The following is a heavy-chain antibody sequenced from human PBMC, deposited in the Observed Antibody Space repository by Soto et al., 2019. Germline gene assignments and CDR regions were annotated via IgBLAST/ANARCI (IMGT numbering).Heavy chain of an antibody. CDR2: IWYDGSNK. CDR1: GFTFSSYG. D-gene: IGHD3-10*01. V-gene: IGHV3-33*01. Sequence: GGSLRLSCAASGFTFSSYGMHWVRQAPGKGLEWVAVIWYDGSNKYYADSVKGRFTISRDNSKNTLYLQMNSLRAEDTAVYYCARGRTMVRGKYYYGMDVWGQGTTVTVSS. CDR3: ARGRTMVRGKYYYGMDV. J-gene: IGHJ6*02.